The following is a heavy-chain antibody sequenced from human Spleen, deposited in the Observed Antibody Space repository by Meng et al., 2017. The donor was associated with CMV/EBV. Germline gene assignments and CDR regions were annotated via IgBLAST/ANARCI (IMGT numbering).Heavy chain of an antibody. D-gene: IGHD2-21*01. Sequence: SVKVSCKSSGATFSTSVFTWVRQAPGQGLEWMGGIIPIFGSPDYAQRFQDRVTITAEESTSTAYMELSSLRAEDTAVYYCAGRGDCGGDCFHSYSPYWGQGTLVTVSS. J-gene: IGHJ4*02. CDR2: IIPIFGSP. CDR3: AGRGDCGGDCFHSYSPY. V-gene: IGHV1-69*13. CDR1: GATFSTSV.